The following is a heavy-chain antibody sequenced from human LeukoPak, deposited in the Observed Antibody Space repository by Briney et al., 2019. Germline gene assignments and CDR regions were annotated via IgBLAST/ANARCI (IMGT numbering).Heavy chain of an antibody. V-gene: IGHV3-30*04. J-gene: IGHJ4*02. CDR2: ISYGGGVK. D-gene: IGHD2/OR15-2a*01. CDR1: GFAFGTYA. CDR3: ERDKIEGSPDYIDH. Sequence: GGSLRLSCVVSGFAFGTYAIHRVSQPPGKGLERVAVISYGGGVKYYADSVKGRFTISRDSSSNTLYLQMNSLRSEDTAVYYCERDKIEGSPDYIDHWARGTVVTVSS.